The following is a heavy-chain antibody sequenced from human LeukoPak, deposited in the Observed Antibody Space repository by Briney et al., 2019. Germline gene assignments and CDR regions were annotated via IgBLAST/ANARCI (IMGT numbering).Heavy chain of an antibody. V-gene: IGHV3-23*01. CDR1: GFTFSSYA. Sequence: GGSLRLSCAASGFTFSSYAMSWVRQAPGEGLEWVSAISGSGGSTYYADSVKGRFTISRDNSKNTLYLQMNSLRAEDTAVYYCAKDQVNYYGSGSNFDYWGQGTLVTVSS. CDR2: ISGSGGST. J-gene: IGHJ4*02. CDR3: AKDQVNYYGSGSNFDY. D-gene: IGHD3-10*01.